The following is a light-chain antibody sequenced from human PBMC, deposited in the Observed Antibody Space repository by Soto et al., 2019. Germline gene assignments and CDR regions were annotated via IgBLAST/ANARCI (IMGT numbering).Light chain of an antibody. J-gene: IGKJ5*01. CDR2: GAS. CDR3: QQYGSSPSIT. V-gene: IGKV3-20*01. CDR1: QSVSSSY. Sequence: IVLTQSPGTLSLSPGERATLSCRASQSVSSSYLAWYQQKPGQAPRLLTYGASSRATGIPDRFSGSGSGTDFTLTISRLEPEDFAVYYCQQYGSSPSITFGQGTRLEI.